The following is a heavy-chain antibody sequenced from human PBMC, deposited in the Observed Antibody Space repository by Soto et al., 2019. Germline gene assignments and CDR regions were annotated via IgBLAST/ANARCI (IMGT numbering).Heavy chain of an antibody. CDR2: IFNSGTT. CDR3: ALALGPTTGLDY. Sequence: SETLSLTCSVSGASTVSHYHWTWIRQPPGKGLEWMGYIFNSGTTFYNPSLTSRLSISMDTSGNHFSLELRSGTAADTAVYYCALALGPTTGLDYWGQGTLVTVS. CDR1: GASTVSHYH. D-gene: IGHD1-26*01. V-gene: IGHV4-31*02. J-gene: IGHJ4*02.